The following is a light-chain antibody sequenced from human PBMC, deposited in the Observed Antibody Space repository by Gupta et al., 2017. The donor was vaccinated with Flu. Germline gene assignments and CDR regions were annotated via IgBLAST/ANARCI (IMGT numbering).Light chain of an antibody. CDR2: AAS. CDR3: QQSYSNPLT. V-gene: IGKV1-39*01. CDR1: QSITKY. Sequence: DIQMIQSPSPLSASIGGRVTITCRASQSITKYLSWYHQKPGQAPKLLIYAASTLQSGVPSRFSGSGSGTDFTLTISGLQLEDVGTYYCQQSYSNPLTFGGGTKVEVK. J-gene: IGKJ4*01.